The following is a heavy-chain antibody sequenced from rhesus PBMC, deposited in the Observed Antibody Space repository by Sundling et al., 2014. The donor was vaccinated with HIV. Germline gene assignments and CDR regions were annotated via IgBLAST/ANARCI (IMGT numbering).Heavy chain of an antibody. CDR2: IYWDDDK. Sequence: QVTLKESGPALVKPTQTLTLTCTFSGFSLSTSGMGVGWIRQPPGKTLEWLAHIYWDDDKRYSTSLKSRLTISKDTSKNQVVLTMTNMDPVDTATYYCVRRGSGWDYWGQGVLVTVSS. J-gene: IGHJ4*01. CDR1: GFSLSTSGMG. CDR3: VRRGSGWDY. D-gene: IGHD6-31*01. V-gene: IGHV2-174*02.